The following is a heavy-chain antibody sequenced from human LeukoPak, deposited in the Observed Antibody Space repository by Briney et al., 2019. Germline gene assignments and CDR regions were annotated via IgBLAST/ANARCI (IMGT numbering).Heavy chain of an antibody. V-gene: IGHV4-34*01. Sequence: PSETLSLTCAVYGGSFSGYYWSWIRQPPGKGLEWIGEINHSGSTNYNPSLKSRVTISLDTSKNQFSLKVISMTAADTAVYYCTKSDGSGLIHICGRGTMVTVSS. J-gene: IGHJ3*02. CDR2: INHSGST. D-gene: IGHD3-22*01. CDR3: TKSDGSGLIHI. CDR1: GGSFSGYY.